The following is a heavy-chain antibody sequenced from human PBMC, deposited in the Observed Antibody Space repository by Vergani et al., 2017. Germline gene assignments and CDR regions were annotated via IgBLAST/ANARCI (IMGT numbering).Heavy chain of an antibody. CDR2: IRSKANSYAT. CDR3: TRHVTCSGGSCYPYYYYYYMDV. D-gene: IGHD2-15*01. J-gene: IGHJ6*03. Sequence: EVQLVESGGGLVQPGGSLKLSCAASGFTFSGSAMHWVRQASGKGLEWVGRIRSKANSYATAYAASVKGRFTISRDDSKNTAYLQMNSLKTEDTAVYYCTRHVTCSGGSCYPYYYYYYMDVWGKGTTVTVSS. CDR1: GFTFSGSA. V-gene: IGHV3-73*02.